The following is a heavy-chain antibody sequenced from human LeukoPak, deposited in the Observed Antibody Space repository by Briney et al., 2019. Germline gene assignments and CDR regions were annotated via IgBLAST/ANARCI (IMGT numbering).Heavy chain of an antibody. V-gene: IGHV4-38-2*02. Sequence: SETLSLTCAVSGYSVSSGYYWGWIRQPPGKGLEWIGSIYHSGCTYYTPSLKSRVTISVDTSKNQFSLKLSSVTAADTAVYYCARDDYGDPPGAFDIWGQGTMVTVSS. J-gene: IGHJ3*02. CDR2: IYHSGCT. CDR3: ARDDYGDPPGAFDI. CDR1: GYSVSSGYY. D-gene: IGHD4-17*01.